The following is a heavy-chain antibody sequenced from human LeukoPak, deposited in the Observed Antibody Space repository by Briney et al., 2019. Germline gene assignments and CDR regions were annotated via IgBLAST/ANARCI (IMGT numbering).Heavy chain of an antibody. CDR1: GGSISSSSYY. CDR3: ASLDSSGYYLLNY. V-gene: IGHV4-39*07. D-gene: IGHD3-22*01. CDR2: IYYSGST. Sequence: SETLSLTCTVSGGSISSSSYYWGWIRQPPGKGLEWIGSIYYSGSTYYNPSLKSRVTISVDTSKNQFSLKLSSVTAADTAVYYCASLDSSGYYLLNYWGQGTLVTVSS. J-gene: IGHJ4*02.